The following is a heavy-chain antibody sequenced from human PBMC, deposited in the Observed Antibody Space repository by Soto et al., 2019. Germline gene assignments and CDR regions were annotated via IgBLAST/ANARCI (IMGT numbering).Heavy chain of an antibody. D-gene: IGHD2-15*01. CDR2: IYHNGIT. CDR1: GASISRGGSS. J-gene: IGHJ4*02. Sequence: SETLSLTCAVSGASISRGGSSWSWIRQAPGTGLEWIGYIYHNGITNYNPSLKSRVTISVDKSQNQFSLSLNFVTAADTAVYYCARINGGSPDFWGQGTLVTVSS. V-gene: IGHV4-30-2*01. CDR3: ARINGGSPDF.